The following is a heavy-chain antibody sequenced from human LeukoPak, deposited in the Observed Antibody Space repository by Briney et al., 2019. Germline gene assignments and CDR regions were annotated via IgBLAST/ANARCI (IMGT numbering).Heavy chain of an antibody. D-gene: IGHD4-23*01. CDR3: ARRAGGYSHPYDY. CDR1: GFTFSSYW. V-gene: IGHV3-7*03. Sequence: GGSLRLSCAASGFTFSSYWMSWVRQAPGKGLEWVANIKQDGSEKYYVDSVKGRFTISRDNAKNSLYLQMNSLRAEDTAVYYCARRAGGYSHPYDYWGQGILVTVSS. CDR2: IKQDGSEK. J-gene: IGHJ4*02.